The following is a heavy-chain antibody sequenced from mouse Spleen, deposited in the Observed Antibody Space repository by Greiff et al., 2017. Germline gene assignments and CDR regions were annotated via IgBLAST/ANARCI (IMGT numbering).Heavy chain of an antibody. V-gene: IGHV5-12*02. J-gene: IGHJ2*01. Sequence: EVQVVESGGGLVQPGGSLKLSCATSGFTFSDYYMYWVRQTPEKRLEWVAYISNGGGSTYYPDTVKGRFTISRDNAKNTLYLQMSRLKSEDTAMYYCARQGELRYFDYWGQGTTLTVSS. D-gene: IGHD1-1*01. CDR2: ISNGGGST. CDR1: GFTFSDYY. CDR3: ARQGELRYFDY.